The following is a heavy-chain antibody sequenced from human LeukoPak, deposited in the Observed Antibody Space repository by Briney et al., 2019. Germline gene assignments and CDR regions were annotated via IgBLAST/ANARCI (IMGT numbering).Heavy chain of an antibody. CDR2: INHSGST. Sequence: SETLSLTCAVYGGSFSGYYWSWIRQPPGKGLEWIGEINHSGSTNYNPSLKGRVTISVDTSKNQFSLKLSSVTAADTAVYYCARGPVVVPAAMRVRWFDPWGQGTLVTVSS. CDR3: ARGPVVVPAAMRVRWFDP. V-gene: IGHV4-34*01. CDR1: GGSFSGYY. J-gene: IGHJ5*02. D-gene: IGHD2-2*01.